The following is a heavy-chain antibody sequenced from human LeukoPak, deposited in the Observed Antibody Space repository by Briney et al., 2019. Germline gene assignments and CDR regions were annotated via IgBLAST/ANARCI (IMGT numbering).Heavy chain of an antibody. D-gene: IGHD3-10*01. CDR3: ARGFGGLLPWFDP. Sequence: SQTLSLTCIVSGDSISTGRYSWTWIRQPAGKGLEWIGRIYITGKTTYNPSLKSRVTLSVDTSKNQFSLHLTSVTAADTAVYYCARGFGGLLPWFDPWGQGTLVTVSS. V-gene: IGHV4-61*02. CDR1: GDSISTGRYS. CDR2: IYITGKT. J-gene: IGHJ5*02.